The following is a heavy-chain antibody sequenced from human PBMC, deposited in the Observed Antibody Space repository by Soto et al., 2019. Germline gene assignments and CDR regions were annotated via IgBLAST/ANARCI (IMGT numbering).Heavy chain of an antibody. D-gene: IGHD4-4*01. CDR2: IYYSGST. J-gene: IGHJ6*02. Sequence: QLQLQESSPGLVKPSETLSLTCTVSGGSISSSSYYWGWIRQPPGKGLEWIGSIYYSGSTYYNPSLKSRVTISVDTSKNQFSLKLSSVTAADTAVYYCARRPGVTTPSYYYGMDVWGQGTTVTVSS. CDR3: ARRPGVTTPSYYYGMDV. V-gene: IGHV4-39*01. CDR1: GGSISSSSYY.